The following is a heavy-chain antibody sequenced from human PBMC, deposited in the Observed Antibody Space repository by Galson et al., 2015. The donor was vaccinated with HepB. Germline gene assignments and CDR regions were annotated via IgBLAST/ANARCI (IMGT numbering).Heavy chain of an antibody. Sequence: LSLTCTVSGGSINNYYLSWIRQPPGKRLEWIGYIYYSGSTNYNPSLKSRVTISVDTSKNQLSLKLSSVTAADTAVYYCARHSNTLGGLYDYWGQGTLITVSS. CDR3: ARHSNTLGGLYDY. CDR1: GGSINNYY. D-gene: IGHD3-16*01. V-gene: IGHV4-59*08. CDR2: IYYSGST. J-gene: IGHJ4*02.